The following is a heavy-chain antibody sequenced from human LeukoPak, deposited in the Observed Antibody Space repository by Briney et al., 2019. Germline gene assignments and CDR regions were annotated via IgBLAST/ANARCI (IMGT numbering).Heavy chain of an antibody. CDR2: IRYDGSNK. CDR1: GFTFSSYG. J-gene: IGHJ4*02. Sequence: GSLRLSCAASGFTFSSYGMHWVRQAPGKGLEWVAFIRYDGSNKYYADSVKGRFTISRDNAKNSLYLQMNSLRAEDTAVYYCARDSVSYYYGSGSSHYFDYWGQGTLVTVSS. V-gene: IGHV3-30*02. D-gene: IGHD3-10*01. CDR3: ARDSVSYYYGSGSSHYFDY.